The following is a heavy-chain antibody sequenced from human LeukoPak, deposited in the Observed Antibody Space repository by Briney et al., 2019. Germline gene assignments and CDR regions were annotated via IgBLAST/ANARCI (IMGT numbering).Heavy chain of an antibody. D-gene: IGHD4-23*01. V-gene: IGHV1-69*05. Sequence: ASVKVSYKASGGTFSIYAISWVRQAPGQGVEWMGGIIPIFGTANYAQKFQGRVTITTDESKSTAYMELSSLRSEDTAVYYCAREGYGGPHDAFDIWGQGTMVTVSS. J-gene: IGHJ3*02. CDR2: IIPIFGTA. CDR3: AREGYGGPHDAFDI. CDR1: GGTFSIYA.